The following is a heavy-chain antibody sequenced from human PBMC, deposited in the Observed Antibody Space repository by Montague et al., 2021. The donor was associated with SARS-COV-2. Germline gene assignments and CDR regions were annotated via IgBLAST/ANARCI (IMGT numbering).Heavy chain of an antibody. CDR3: ARRYDFYRAEAFDV. CDR2: IYWDGDQ. Sequence: PALVKPTQTLTLTCVFSGFSLNTDGVGVAWIRRPPGKALEWLALIYWDGDQRYSPSLKTRLTITKDTSKNRVVLTMTNQDPVDTATYYCARRYDFYRAEAFDVWGQGTMLTVSS. D-gene: IGHD3-3*01. V-gene: IGHV2-5*02. J-gene: IGHJ3*01. CDR1: GFSLNTDGVG.